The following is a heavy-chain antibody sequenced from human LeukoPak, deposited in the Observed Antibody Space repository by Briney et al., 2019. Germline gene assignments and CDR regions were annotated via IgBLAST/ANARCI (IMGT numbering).Heavy chain of an antibody. Sequence: PSETLSLTCTVSGGSISSYYWSWIRQPPGKGLEWIGYIYYSGSTNYNPSLKSRVTISVDTSKNQFSLKLSSVTAADTAVYYCARDFYGSGSYYVTYNWFDPWGQGTLVTVSS. V-gene: IGHV4-59*01. CDR2: IYYSGST. CDR3: ARDFYGSGSYYVTYNWFDP. J-gene: IGHJ5*02. CDR1: GGSISSYY. D-gene: IGHD3-10*01.